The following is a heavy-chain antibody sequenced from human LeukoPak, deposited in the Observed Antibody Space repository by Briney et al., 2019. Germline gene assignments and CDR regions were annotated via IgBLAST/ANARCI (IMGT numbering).Heavy chain of an antibody. V-gene: IGHV3-23*01. D-gene: IGHD3-22*01. CDR2: ISGSGGST. J-gene: IGHJ3*02. CDR3: AKDYYDSSGYYYLDAFDI. CDR1: GFTFSSYA. Sequence: GGSLRLSCAASGFTFSSYAMSWLRQAPGKGLEGVSAISGSGGSTYYADSVKGRFTISRDNSKNTLYLQMNSLRAEDTAVYYCAKDYYDSSGYYYLDAFDIWGQGTMVTVSS.